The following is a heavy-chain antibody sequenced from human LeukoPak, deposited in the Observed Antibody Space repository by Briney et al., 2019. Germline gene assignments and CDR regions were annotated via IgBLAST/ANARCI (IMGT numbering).Heavy chain of an antibody. J-gene: IGHJ6*03. CDR2: INPNSGGT. D-gene: IGHD2-2*01. CDR1: GYTFTGYY. CDR3: AINAYCSSNSCWGNYYYYYMDV. V-gene: IGHV1-2*02. Sequence: EASVKVSCKASGYTFTGYYMHWVRQAPGQGLEWMGWINPNSGGTNYAQKFQGRVTLTEDTSTDTAYMELSSLRSADTAMYYCAINAYCSSNSCWGNYYYYYMDVWGKGTTVTVSS.